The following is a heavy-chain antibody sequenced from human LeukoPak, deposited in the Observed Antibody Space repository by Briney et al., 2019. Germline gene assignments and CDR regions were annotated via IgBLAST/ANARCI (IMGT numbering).Heavy chain of an antibody. CDR2: ISSSGSTI. J-gene: IGHJ3*02. D-gene: IGHD2-15*01. V-gene: IGHV3-11*04. Sequence: TGGSLRLSCAASGFTFSDYYMSWIRQAPGRGLEWVSYISSSGSTIYYADSVKGRFTISRDNAKDSLYLQMNSLRAEDTAVYYCARDARYCSGGSCYSRASHPDDAFDIWGQGTMVTVSS. CDR1: GFTFSDYY. CDR3: ARDARYCSGGSCYSRASHPDDAFDI.